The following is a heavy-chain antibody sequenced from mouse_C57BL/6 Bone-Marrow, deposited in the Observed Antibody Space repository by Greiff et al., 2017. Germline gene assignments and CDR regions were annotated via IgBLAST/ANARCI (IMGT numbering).Heavy chain of an antibody. J-gene: IGHJ3*01. CDR1: GYTFTSYW. V-gene: IGHV1-59*01. CDR2: IDPSDSYT. Sequence: QVQLQQPGAELVRPGTSVKLSCKASGYTFTSYWMHWVKQRPGQGLEWIGVIDPSDSYTNYNQKFKGKAKLTVDTSSSTAYMQLSSLTSEDSAVYYCARGFAYWGQGTLVTVSA. CDR3: ARGFAY.